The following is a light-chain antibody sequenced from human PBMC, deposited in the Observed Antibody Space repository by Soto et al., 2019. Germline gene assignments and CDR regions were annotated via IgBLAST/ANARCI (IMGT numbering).Light chain of an antibody. J-gene: IGKJ2*01. V-gene: IGKV1-39*01. CDR2: VAS. CDR3: RQGDSVPLT. CDR1: KSISSY. Sequence: DIQMTQSPSSLSASVGDRVTITCRASKSISSYLNWYQVKTGTAPKLLIYVASSLQCGVPSTFSGTESGTHFTLTISSLQPEGFATDSCRQGDSVPLTCGQGTKLDI.